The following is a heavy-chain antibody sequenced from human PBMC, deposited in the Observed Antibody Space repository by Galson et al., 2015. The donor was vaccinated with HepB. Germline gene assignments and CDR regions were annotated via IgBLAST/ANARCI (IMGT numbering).Heavy chain of an antibody. CDR1: GFAFGDYG. D-gene: IGHD2-2*02. J-gene: IGHJ4*02. CDR2: ISGSGGST. V-gene: IGHV3-23*01. Sequence: SLRLSCAASGFAFGDYGVNWLRQAPGKGLEWVSAISGSGGSTYYADSVTGRFTISRDNSKNTLYLQMNSLRAEDTAIYYCAKDIPSFDYWGQGTLVAVSS. CDR3: AKDIPSFDY.